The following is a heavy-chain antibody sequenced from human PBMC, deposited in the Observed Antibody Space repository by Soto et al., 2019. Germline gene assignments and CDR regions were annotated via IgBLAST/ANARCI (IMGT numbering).Heavy chain of an antibody. CDR1: GGSFSGYY. Sequence: SETLSLTCAVHGGSFSGYYWSWIRQPPGKGLEWIGEINHSGSTNYNPSLKSRVTISVDTSKNQFSLKLSSVTAADTAVYYCARVIPRRTETTFIDYWGQGTLVTVSS. V-gene: IGHV4-34*01. D-gene: IGHD1-7*01. CDR2: INHSGST. CDR3: ARVIPRRTETTFIDY. J-gene: IGHJ4*02.